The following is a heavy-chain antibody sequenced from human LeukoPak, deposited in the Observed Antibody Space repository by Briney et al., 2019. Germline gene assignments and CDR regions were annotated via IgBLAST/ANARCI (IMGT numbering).Heavy chain of an antibody. J-gene: IGHJ6*03. D-gene: IGHD6-13*01. CDR3: ARVPPAAGTPIYYYMDV. CDR1: GFTFSSYS. Sequence: PGGSLRLSCAASGFTFSSYSMNWVRQAPGKGLEWVSSISSSSSYIYYADSVKGRFTISRDNAKNSLYLQMNSLRAEDTAVYYCARVPPAAGTPIYYYMDVWGKGTTVTVSS. V-gene: IGHV3-21*01. CDR2: ISSSSSYI.